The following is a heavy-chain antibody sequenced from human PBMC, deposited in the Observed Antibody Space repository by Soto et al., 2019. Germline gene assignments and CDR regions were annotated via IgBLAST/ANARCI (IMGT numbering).Heavy chain of an antibody. CDR1: GASLSSHY. CDR3: ASKFGELLADAFDI. J-gene: IGHJ3*02. Sequence: PSETLSLTCTVSGASLSSHYWSWFRQPPGKGLEWIGYIYYSATTNFNPSLQSRVSISVDKSKNQFSLKLSSVTAADTAVYYCASKFGELLADAFDIWGQGTMVTVSS. V-gene: IGHV4-59*11. CDR2: IYYSATT. D-gene: IGHD3-10*01.